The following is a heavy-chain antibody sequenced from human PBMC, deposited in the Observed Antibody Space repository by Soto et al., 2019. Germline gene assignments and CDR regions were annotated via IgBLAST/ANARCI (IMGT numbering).Heavy chain of an antibody. Sequence: QVQLVQSGAEVKKPGSSVKVSCKASGGTFSSYTISWVRQAPGQGLEWMGRIIPILGIANYAQKFQGRVTITAEKSTSTAYMELSSLRSEDTAVYYCASLYDFWSGYYKDYWGQGTLVTVSS. J-gene: IGHJ4*02. CDR3: ASLYDFWSGYYKDY. D-gene: IGHD3-3*01. CDR1: GGTFSSYT. CDR2: IIPILGIA. V-gene: IGHV1-69*02.